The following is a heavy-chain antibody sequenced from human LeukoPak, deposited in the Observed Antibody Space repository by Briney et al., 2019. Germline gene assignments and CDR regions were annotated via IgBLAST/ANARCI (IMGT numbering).Heavy chain of an antibody. CDR1: GFTFDDYA. Sequence: GGSLRLSCAASGFTFDDYAMHWVRQAPGKGLEWVSLISGDGGSTYYADSVKGRFTISRDNSKNSLYLQVNSLRTEDTALYYCAKGRQGITIFGVLEPLDYWGQGTLVTVSS. CDR2: ISGDGGST. V-gene: IGHV3-43*02. J-gene: IGHJ4*02. D-gene: IGHD3-3*01. CDR3: AKGRQGITIFGVLEPLDY.